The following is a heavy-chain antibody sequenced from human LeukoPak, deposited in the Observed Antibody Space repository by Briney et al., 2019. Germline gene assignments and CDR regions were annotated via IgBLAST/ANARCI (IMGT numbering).Heavy chain of an antibody. V-gene: IGHV3-7*03. Sequence: GGSLRLSCAASGFTFSIYWMSWVRQAPGEGLEWVAKINQDGTEKAYVDSVRGRFTISRDNAKNSLFLQMNSLRAEDTAVYYCARGPLIAAAGTWWGQGTLVTVSS. CDR3: ARGPLIAAAGTW. D-gene: IGHD6-13*01. CDR1: GFTFSIYW. CDR2: INQDGTEK. J-gene: IGHJ4*02.